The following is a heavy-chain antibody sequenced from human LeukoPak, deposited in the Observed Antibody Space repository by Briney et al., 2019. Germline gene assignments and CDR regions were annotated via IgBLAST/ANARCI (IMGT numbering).Heavy chain of an antibody. CDR3: ANGGWYGGRASPDY. Sequence: QPGGSLRLSCAASGFTFTSYSMNWVRQAPGKGLEWVAVMSYDGTNKFYADSVRGRFTISRDNSKNTVYLQMNSLRAEDTAVYYCANGGWYGGRASPDYWGQGTLVTVSS. J-gene: IGHJ4*02. CDR1: GFTFTSYS. V-gene: IGHV3-30*18. CDR2: MSYDGTNK. D-gene: IGHD6-19*01.